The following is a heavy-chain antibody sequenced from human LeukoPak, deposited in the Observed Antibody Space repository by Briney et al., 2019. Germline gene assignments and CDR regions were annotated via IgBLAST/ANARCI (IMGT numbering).Heavy chain of an antibody. Sequence: GGSLRLSCVASGFTFSNYAMHWVRQAPGKGLDWMAVISYDGINQYYADSVKGRFTISRDNAKNTLSLQMNSLRGEDTAVYYCAKEGYCTTTKCPRAFDIWGQGTMVTVSS. CDR3: AKEGYCTTTKCPRAFDI. CDR2: ISYDGINQ. V-gene: IGHV3-30*01. D-gene: IGHD2-2*01. J-gene: IGHJ3*02. CDR1: GFTFSNYA.